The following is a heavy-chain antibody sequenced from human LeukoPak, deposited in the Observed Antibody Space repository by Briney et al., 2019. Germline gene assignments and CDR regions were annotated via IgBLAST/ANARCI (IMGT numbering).Heavy chain of an antibody. J-gene: IGHJ4*02. V-gene: IGHV3-48*01. CDR3: ARDRPFYGSGSPSFDA. CDR2: ISISGSLE. D-gene: IGHD3-10*01. Sequence: PGGSLGLSCAASGFTFSTYSMNWVRQAPGKGLEWVSYISISGSLEYYADSVNGRFTISRDNAKNSVYLQMNSLRVDDTAVYYCARDRPFYGSGSPSFDAWGQGTLVTVSS. CDR1: GFTFSTYS.